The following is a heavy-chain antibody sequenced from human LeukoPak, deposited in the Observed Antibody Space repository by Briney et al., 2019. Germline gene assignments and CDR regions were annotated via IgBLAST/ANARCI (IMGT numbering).Heavy chain of an antibody. Sequence: PSETLSLTCGVSGVSITSGNWWSWVRQPPGKGLEWIGEIYHSGSINYNPSLKSRVTISVDKSKNQFSLNLNSVTAGDTAVYYCWHSGYESGLDYWGQGTLVTVSS. CDR3: WHSGYESGLDY. J-gene: IGHJ4*02. V-gene: IGHV4-4*02. CDR1: GVSITSGNW. CDR2: IYHSGSI. D-gene: IGHD5-12*01.